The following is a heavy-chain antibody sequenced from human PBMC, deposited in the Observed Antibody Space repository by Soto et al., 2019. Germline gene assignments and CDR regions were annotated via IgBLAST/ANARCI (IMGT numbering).Heavy chain of an antibody. CDR3: ATGLMKELPGLLDY. D-gene: IGHD2-15*01. V-gene: IGHV1-24*01. J-gene: IGHJ4*02. Sequence: ASGKVSCKVSGYTLTELAMHWVRQAPGKGLEWMGGFDPEDGETIYAQKFQGRVTMTEDTSTDTAYMELSSLRSEDTAVYYCATGLMKELPGLLDYWGQGTLVTVSS. CDR1: GYTLTELA. CDR2: FDPEDGET.